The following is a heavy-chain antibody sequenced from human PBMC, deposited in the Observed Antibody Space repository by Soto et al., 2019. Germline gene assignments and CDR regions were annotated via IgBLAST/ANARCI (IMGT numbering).Heavy chain of an antibody. CDR1: GFSLTTSGVG. CDR3: XXXXXXXXXXXXP. CDR2: IYWDDDK. J-gene: IGHJ5*02. V-gene: IGHV2-5*02. Sequence: QITLKESGPTLVKPTQTLTLTCTFSGFSLTTSGVGVGWIRQPPGKALEWLALIYWDDDKRYSPSLKSRLTXXXXXXXXXXXXXXXXXXXXXXXXXXXXXXXXXXXXXXXPWGQGTLVTVSS.